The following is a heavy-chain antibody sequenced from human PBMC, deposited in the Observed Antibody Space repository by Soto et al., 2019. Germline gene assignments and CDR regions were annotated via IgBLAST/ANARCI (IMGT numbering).Heavy chain of an antibody. J-gene: IGHJ1*01. CDR3: ARDYGDQRIFFQH. CDR1: GGSISSSSYY. CDR2: IYYSGST. Sequence: SETLSLTCTVSGGSISSSSYYWGWIRQPPGKGLEWIGSIYYSGSTYYNPSLKSRVTISVDTSKNQFSLKLSSVTAADTAVYYGARDYGDQRIFFQHWGKGNLVTVDS. V-gene: IGHV4-39*07. D-gene: IGHD4-17*01.